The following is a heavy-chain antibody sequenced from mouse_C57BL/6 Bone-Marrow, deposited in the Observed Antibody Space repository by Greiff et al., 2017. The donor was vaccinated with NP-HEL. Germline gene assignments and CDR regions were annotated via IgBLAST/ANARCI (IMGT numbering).Heavy chain of an antibody. V-gene: IGHV1-7*01. CDR3: ARGEGGDY. Sequence: SGAELAKPGASVKLSCKASGYTFTSYWMHWVKQRPGQGLEWIGYINPSSGYTKYNQKFKDKATLTAVKSSSTAYMQLSSLTYEDSAVYYCARGEGGDYWGQGTTLTVSS. J-gene: IGHJ2*01. CDR2: INPSSGYT. CDR1: GYTFTSYW.